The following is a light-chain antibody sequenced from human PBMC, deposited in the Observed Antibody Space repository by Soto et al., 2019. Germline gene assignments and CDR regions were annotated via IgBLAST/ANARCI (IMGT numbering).Light chain of an antibody. J-gene: IGKJ2*01. V-gene: IGKV3-20*01. CDR2: GAF. CDR1: QSVSNDY. CDR3: QQYGGAPYT. Sequence: EIVLTQSPGTLSLSPGESATLSCRASQSVSNDYLAWYQQKPGQAPSLLIYGAFHRATGIPDRFSGTGSGTDFTLTISRLEPEDFAVYYCQQYGGAPYTFGQGTKLDIK.